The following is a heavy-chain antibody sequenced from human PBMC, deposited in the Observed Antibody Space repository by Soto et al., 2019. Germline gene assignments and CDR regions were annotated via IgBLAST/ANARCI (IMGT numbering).Heavy chain of an antibody. Sequence: EVQLVQSGAEVKKPGESLKISCKGSGYSFTSYWIVWVRQMPGKGLEWMGIIFPGDSDTRYSPSFQGQVTISDDKSISTAYLQLNIRKASDTAMYYFARLRGLGRFGEQSSFDYWGQGTLVTVS. V-gene: IGHV5-51*03. CDR2: IFPGDSDT. J-gene: IGHJ4*02. D-gene: IGHD3-10*01. CDR3: ARLRGLGRFGEQSSFDY. CDR1: GYSFTSYW.